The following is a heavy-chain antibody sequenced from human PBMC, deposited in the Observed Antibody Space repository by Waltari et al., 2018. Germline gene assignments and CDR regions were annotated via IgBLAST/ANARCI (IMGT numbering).Heavy chain of an antibody. Sequence: QVQLVQSGAEVKKPGASVKVSCKASGYTFTSYAMHWVRQAPGQRLEWMGWINAGNGNTKYSQKFQGRVTITRDTSASTAYMELSSLRSEDTAAYYCARDGYGDGYFDYWGQGTLVTVSS. CDR2: INAGNGNT. J-gene: IGHJ4*02. D-gene: IGHD4-17*01. CDR1: GYTFTSYA. V-gene: IGHV1-3*01. CDR3: ARDGYGDGYFDY.